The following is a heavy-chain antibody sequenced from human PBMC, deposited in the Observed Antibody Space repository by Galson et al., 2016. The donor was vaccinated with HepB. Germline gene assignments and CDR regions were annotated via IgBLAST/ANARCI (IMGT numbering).Heavy chain of an antibody. CDR2: ISYDGLSK. CDR1: GFTFTIYG. D-gene: IGHD3-10*01. V-gene: IGHV3-30*18. CDR3: AKSLRNYYEAGRHDGMDG. J-gene: IGHJ6*02. Sequence: SLRLSCAASGFTFTIYGMHWVRQAPGKGPEWVAVISYDGLSKFYSDSVKGRFTISRDNSKNTLYLQMNSLRAEDTAVYVCAKSLRNYYEAGRHDGMDGWGQGTTVTVSS.